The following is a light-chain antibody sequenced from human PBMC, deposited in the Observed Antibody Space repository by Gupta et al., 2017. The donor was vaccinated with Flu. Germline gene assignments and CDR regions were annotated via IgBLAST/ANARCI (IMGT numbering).Light chain of an antibody. V-gene: IGLV1-44*01. J-gene: IGLJ1*01. Sequence: SVXTXPPSASXXPGXRVTISCSGSSSNIGSNTVNWYQQLPGTAPKLLIYSNNQRPSGVPDRFSGSKSGTSASLAISGLQSEDEADYYCAAWDDSLNGYVFGTGTKVTVL. CDR2: SNN. CDR1: SSNIGSNT. CDR3: AAWDDSLNGYV.